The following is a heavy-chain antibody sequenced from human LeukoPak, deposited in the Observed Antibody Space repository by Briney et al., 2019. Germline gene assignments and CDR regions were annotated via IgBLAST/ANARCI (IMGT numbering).Heavy chain of an antibody. CDR3: TTDLGLTMIRGVIVY. V-gene: IGHV3-15*01. D-gene: IGHD3-10*01. J-gene: IGHJ4*02. Sequence: PGGSLRLSCAAPGFTFTNARMTWVRQAPGKGLEWVGRIKSKGDGETTDYAAPVKGRFSMSRDDSKATMNLQMYSLEAEDTAVYYCTTDLGLTMIRGVIVYWGQGALVTVSS. CDR1: GFTFTNAR. CDR2: IKSKGDGETT.